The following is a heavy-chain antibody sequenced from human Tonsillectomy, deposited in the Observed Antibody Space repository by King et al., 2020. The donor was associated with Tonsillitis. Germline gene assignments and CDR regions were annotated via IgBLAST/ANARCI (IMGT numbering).Heavy chain of an antibody. D-gene: IGHD4-17*01. CDR3: ASPENDYGDYTTYFPH. CDR1: GYTFSNYH. J-gene: IGHJ1*01. CDR2: INPSGNTT. V-gene: IGHV1-46*01. Sequence: QLVQSGAEVKKPGASVKVSCKASGYTFSNYHMHWVRQAPGQGLEWMGIINPSGNTTTYAQNFQGRVTMTRDTSTSTVYMELSSLRSEDTAVYYCASPENDYGDYTTYFPHWGQGTLVTVSS.